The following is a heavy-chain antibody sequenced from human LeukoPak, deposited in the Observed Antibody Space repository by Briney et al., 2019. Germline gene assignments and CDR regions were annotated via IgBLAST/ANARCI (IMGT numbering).Heavy chain of an antibody. CDR3: ARDYITVAGRVDFFDY. CDR1: GFSFSSYD. V-gene: IGHV3-21*01. J-gene: IGHJ4*02. D-gene: IGHD6-19*01. CDR2: ISSSNNYI. Sequence: KPGGSLRLSCAASGFSFSSYDMSWVRQAPGKGLEWVSSISSSNNYIYYADSVKGRFTISRDNAKNSLYLQMNSLRAEDTAVYYCARDYITVAGRVDFFDYWGQGTLVTVSS.